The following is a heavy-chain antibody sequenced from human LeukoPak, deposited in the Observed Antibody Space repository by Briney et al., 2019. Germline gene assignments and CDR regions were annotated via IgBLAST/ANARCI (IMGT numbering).Heavy chain of an antibody. D-gene: IGHD3-9*01. J-gene: IGHJ3*02. Sequence: ASVKVSCKVSGYTLTELSMHWVRQAPGKGLEWMGGFDPEDGETIYAQKFQGRVTMTEDTSTDTAYMELSSLRSEDTAVYYCARDLFYDILTGYYTPDAFDIWGQGTMVTVSS. CDR1: GYTLTELS. V-gene: IGHV1-24*01. CDR3: ARDLFYDILTGYYTPDAFDI. CDR2: FDPEDGET.